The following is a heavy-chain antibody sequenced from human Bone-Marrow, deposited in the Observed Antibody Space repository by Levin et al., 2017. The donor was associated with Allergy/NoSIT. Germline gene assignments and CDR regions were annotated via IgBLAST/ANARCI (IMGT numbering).Heavy chain of an antibody. Sequence: ETLSLTCAASGFTFSSYAMSWVRQAPGKGLEWVSSISGSGTITHYAESVKGRFTISRDISKNMLHLQMNSLRAEATAIYFCAKEGLAVAGYYFDSWGQGTLVTVSS. CDR1: GFTFSSYA. CDR2: ISGSGTIT. D-gene: IGHD6-19*01. CDR3: AKEGLAVAGYYFDS. V-gene: IGHV3-23*01. J-gene: IGHJ4*02.